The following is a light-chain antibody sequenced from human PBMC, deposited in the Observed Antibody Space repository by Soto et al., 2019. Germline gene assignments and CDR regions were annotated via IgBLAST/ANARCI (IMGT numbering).Light chain of an antibody. CDR2: DVS. CDR1: SSVVGGYNY. Sequence: QSVLTQPASVSGSPGQSITISCTGTSSVVGGYNYVSWYQQHPGKAPKLMIYDVSNRPSGVSNRFSGSKSGNTASLTISGLQAVDEAESYCSSFTSSSTLVFGGGTKVTVL. CDR3: SSFTSSSTLV. J-gene: IGLJ2*01. V-gene: IGLV2-14*01.